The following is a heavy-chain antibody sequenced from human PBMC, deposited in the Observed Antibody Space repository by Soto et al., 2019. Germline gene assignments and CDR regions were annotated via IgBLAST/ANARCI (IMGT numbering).Heavy chain of an antibody. D-gene: IGHD3-22*01. CDR1: GFTFSAYA. Sequence: EVQLLESGGGLVQPGGSLRLYCEASGFTFSAYAMSWVRQAPGKGLEWLSALTDNGGGTYYADSVMGRFTVARDKCKIKLYLQMNSLRAEDTAIYYCAKVVVPHSSGYYFDYWGQGALVTVPS. CDR2: LTDNGGGT. J-gene: IGHJ4*02. V-gene: IGHV3-23*01. CDR3: AKVVVPHSSGYYFDY.